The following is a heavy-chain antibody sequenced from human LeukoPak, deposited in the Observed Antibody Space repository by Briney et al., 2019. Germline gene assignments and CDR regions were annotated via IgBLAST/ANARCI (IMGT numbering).Heavy chain of an antibody. CDR1: GGSISSGGYY. V-gene: IGHV4-31*03. D-gene: IGHD4-23*01. Sequence: SGTLSLTCTVSGGSISSGGYYWSWIRQHPGKGLEWIGYIYYSGSTYYNPSLKSRATISVDTSKNQFSLKLSSVTAADTAVYYCARVTTMVTVDYWGQGTPVPVSS. CDR3: ARVTTMVTVDY. J-gene: IGHJ4*02. CDR2: IYYSGST.